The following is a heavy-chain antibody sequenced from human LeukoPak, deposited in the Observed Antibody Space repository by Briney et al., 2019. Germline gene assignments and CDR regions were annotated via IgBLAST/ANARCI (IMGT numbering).Heavy chain of an antibody. Sequence: SETLSLTCTVSGGSIISTSFYWGWIRQPPGKGLAWLGSIYHSGSTYDNPTLKSRVTISVDRSKNQFSLKLSSVAAADKAVYYCARLYYDSRGYYWFDRWGQGTLVTVSP. CDR3: ARLYYDSRGYYWFDR. J-gene: IGHJ5*02. CDR2: IYHSGST. D-gene: IGHD3-22*01. V-gene: IGHV4-39*01. CDR1: GGSIISTSFY.